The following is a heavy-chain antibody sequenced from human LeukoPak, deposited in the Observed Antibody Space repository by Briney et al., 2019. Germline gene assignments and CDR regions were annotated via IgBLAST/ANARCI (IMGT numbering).Heavy chain of an antibody. CDR3: VSGAGGGYSYGYFDY. J-gene: IGHJ4*02. CDR2: ISHDGRHK. CDR1: GLSFGTYA. Sequence: AGGSLRLSCAASGLSFGTYAMHWVRQTPAKGLEWVAVISHDGRHKFYSDSVKGRLTISRDNSKTMVSLQMNSLRLGDTAVYYCVSGAGGGYSYGYFDYWGQGTLVTVSS. D-gene: IGHD5-18*01. V-gene: IGHV3-30*04.